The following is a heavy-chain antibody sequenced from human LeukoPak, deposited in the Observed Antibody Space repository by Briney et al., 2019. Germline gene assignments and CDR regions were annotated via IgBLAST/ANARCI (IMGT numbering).Heavy chain of an antibody. CDR2: ISGSGGST. V-gene: IGHV3-23*01. CDR3: ARGDYDSSGYRFDY. Sequence: GGSLRLSCAASGFTFSSYAMSWVRQAPGKGLEWVSAISGSGGSTYYADSVKGRFTISRDNSKNTLYLQMNSLRAEDTAVYYCARGDYDSSGYRFDYWGQGTLVTVSS. CDR1: GFTFSSYA. J-gene: IGHJ4*02. D-gene: IGHD3-22*01.